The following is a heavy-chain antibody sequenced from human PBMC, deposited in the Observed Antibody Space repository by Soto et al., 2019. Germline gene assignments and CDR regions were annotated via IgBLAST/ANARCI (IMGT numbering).Heavy chain of an antibody. CDR1: GDSVSSDSAA. CDR3: ARDYYYGMDV. Sequence: SQTLSLTCAISGDSVSSDSAAWNWIRQSPSRGLEWLGRTYYRSEWYNDYAVFMKSRIVITPDTSKNQFSLQLNSVTPEDTAVYFCARDYYYGMDVWGQGTTVTVSS. CDR2: TYYRSEWYN. V-gene: IGHV6-1*01. J-gene: IGHJ6*02.